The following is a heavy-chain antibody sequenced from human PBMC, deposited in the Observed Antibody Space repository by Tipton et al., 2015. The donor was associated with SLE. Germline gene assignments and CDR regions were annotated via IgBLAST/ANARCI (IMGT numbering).Heavy chain of an antibody. CDR3: TRERTGIIDY. V-gene: IGHV3-23*03. CDR2: IYADGDT. Sequence: GSLRLSCVASTFTFSSYAMNWVRQVPGKGLEWVSVIYADGDTCYADSVKGRFTISRDGSKTAGFLQMHSLREDDTAIYYCTRERTGIIDYWGQGTLVTVSP. J-gene: IGHJ4*02. D-gene: IGHD1-1*01. CDR1: TFTFSSYA.